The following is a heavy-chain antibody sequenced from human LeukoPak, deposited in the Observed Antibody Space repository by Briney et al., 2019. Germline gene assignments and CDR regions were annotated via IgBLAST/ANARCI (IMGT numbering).Heavy chain of an antibody. CDR2: ISGSGGST. Sequence: GSLILSCAASGFTFSSYAMSWVRPAPGKGLEWVSAISGSGGSTYYADSVKGRFTISRDNSKNTLYLQMNSLRAEDTAVYYCAKESPLIVGATYFDYWGQGTLVTVSS. J-gene: IGHJ4*02. CDR3: AKESPLIVGATYFDY. CDR1: GFTFSSYA. D-gene: IGHD1-26*01. V-gene: IGHV3-23*01.